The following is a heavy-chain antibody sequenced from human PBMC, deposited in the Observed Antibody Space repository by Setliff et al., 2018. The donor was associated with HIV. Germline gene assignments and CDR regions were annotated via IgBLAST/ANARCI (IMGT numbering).Heavy chain of an antibody. D-gene: IGHD6-13*01. J-gene: IGHJ3*01. CDR1: DYTFSTYW. CDR2: IYPDDSNI. Sequence: GETLKISCKALDYTFSTYWIGWVRQMPGEGLEWMGIIYPDDSNIRYNPSFQSQVTISADKSITTAYLEIHNLKASDTATYYCARRDGRSMNAFQIWGPGTMVTVSS. CDR3: ARRDGRSMNAFQI. V-gene: IGHV5-51*01.